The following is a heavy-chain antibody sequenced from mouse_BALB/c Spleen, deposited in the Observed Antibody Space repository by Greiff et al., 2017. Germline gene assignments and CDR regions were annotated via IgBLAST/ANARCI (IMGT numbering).Heavy chain of an antibody. D-gene: IGHD1-1*01. Sequence: EVQLQQSGAELVKPGASVKLSCTASGFNIKDTYMHWVKPRPEQGLEWIGRIDPANGNTKYDPKFQGKATITADTSSNTAYLQLSSLTSEDTAVYYCARRPTVVARYFDVWGAGTTVTVSS. V-gene: IGHV14-3*02. CDR1: GFNIKDTY. J-gene: IGHJ1*01. CDR2: IDPANGNT. CDR3: ARRPTVVARYFDV.